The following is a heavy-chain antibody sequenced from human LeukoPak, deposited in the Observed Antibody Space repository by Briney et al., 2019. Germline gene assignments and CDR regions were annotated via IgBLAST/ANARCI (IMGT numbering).Heavy chain of an antibody. CDR3: TTFYHEYSPY. CDR2: IKSNADGWTP. CDR1: GFTFMNAW. V-gene: IGHV3-15*01. D-gene: IGHD2/OR15-2a*01. Sequence: IPGGSLRLSCAASGFTFMNAWMIWVRQAPGKGLEWVGRIKSNADGWTPDYAAPARCRFTISRDDSKNTLYLQMNSLKTEDTAVYYCTTFYHEYSPYWGRGTLVTVSS. J-gene: IGHJ4*02.